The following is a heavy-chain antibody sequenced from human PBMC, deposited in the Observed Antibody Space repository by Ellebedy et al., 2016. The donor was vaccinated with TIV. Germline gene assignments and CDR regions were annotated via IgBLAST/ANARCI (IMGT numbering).Heavy chain of an antibody. D-gene: IGHD4-17*01. CDR3: ATSTVTTLLDYGMDV. V-gene: IGHV1-8*02. CDR2: MNPNSGNT. CDR1: GGTFSSYA. J-gene: IGHJ6*02. Sequence: ASVKVSXXASGGTFSSYAISWVRQAPGQGLEWMGWMNPNSGNTGYAQKFQGRVTMTRNTSTSTVYMELSSLRSEDTAVYYCATSTVTTLLDYGMDVWGQGTTVTVSS.